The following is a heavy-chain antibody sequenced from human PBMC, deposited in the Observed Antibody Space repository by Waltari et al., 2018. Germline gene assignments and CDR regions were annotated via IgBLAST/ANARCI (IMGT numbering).Heavy chain of an antibody. CDR1: GFTLSSFW. CDR3: ATSGWYCFDY. D-gene: IGHD6-19*01. V-gene: IGHV3-7*01. Sequence: EVQLVESGGGLVQPGGSLRLSCAASGFTLSSFWMNWVRQTPGKGLEGVAGIKKDGSEKYYADSVKGRFTISRDNAKNSLYLQMNSLRAEDTAVYYCATSGWYCFDYWGQGTLVTVSS. J-gene: IGHJ4*02. CDR2: IKKDGSEK.